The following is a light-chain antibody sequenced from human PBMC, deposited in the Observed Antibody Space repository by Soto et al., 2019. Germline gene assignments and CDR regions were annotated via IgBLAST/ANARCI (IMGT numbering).Light chain of an antibody. Sequence: QSALTQPASVSGSPGQTITISCTGTSCDVGSYNLVSWYQQHPGKAAKLMMYEGSKRPSGVSNRFSGYKSVKTASLTISGLQAEDEADYYCCSYAGSSTWVFGTGTKLTVL. V-gene: IGLV2-23*01. CDR2: EGS. J-gene: IGLJ1*01. CDR1: SCDVGSYNL. CDR3: CSYAGSSTWV.